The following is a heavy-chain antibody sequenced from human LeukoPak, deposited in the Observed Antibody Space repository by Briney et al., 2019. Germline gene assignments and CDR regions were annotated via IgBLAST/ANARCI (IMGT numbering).Heavy chain of an antibody. CDR1: GGSISSYY. J-gene: IGHJ5*02. Sequence: SETLSLTCTVSGGSISSYYWSWIRQPPGKGLEWIGYIYYSGSTNHNPSLKSRVTISVDTSKNQFSLKLSSVTAADTAVYYCARDRPGFDPWGQGTLVTVSS. V-gene: IGHV4-59*01. CDR3: ARDRPGFDP. CDR2: IYYSGST.